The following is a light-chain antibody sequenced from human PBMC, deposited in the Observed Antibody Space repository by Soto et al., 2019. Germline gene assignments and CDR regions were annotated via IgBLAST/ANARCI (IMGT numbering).Light chain of an antibody. CDR1: QSVSSN. V-gene: IGKV3-15*01. CDR3: QQYNNWPPT. CDR2: GAS. Sequence: EIVMTQSPATLSVSPGERATLSCRASQSVSSNLAWHQQKPGQAPRLLIYGASTRATGIPARFSGSGSGTEFTLTISSLQSEDFADYYCQQYNNWPPTFGQGTKVDIK. J-gene: IGKJ1*01.